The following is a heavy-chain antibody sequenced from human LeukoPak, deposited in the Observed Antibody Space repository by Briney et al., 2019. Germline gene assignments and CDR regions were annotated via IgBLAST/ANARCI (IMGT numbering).Heavy chain of an antibody. CDR3: AKIHPGYYYDSIPY. V-gene: IGHV3-23*01. Sequence: GGSLRLSXAASGFTFSSYAMSWVSQSPGKGLEWVSAISGSGGSTYYADSVKGRFTISRDNSKNTLYLQMNSLRAEDTAVYYCAKIHPGYYYDSIPYWGQGTLVTVSS. CDR2: ISGSGGST. D-gene: IGHD3-22*01. J-gene: IGHJ4*02. CDR1: GFTFSSYA.